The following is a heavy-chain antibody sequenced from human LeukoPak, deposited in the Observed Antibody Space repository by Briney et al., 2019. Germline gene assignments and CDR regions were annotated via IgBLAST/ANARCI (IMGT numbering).Heavy chain of an antibody. J-gene: IGHJ4*02. Sequence: GGSLRLSCADSEFIFRNYVMIWVRQVPGKGLEWVSGIGARGGDTYYADSVKGRFTISRDNSKNTLYLQMNSLRAGDTAVYYCARGGYANNWSLWPYWGQGALVTVSS. CDR1: EFIFRNYV. V-gene: IGHV3-23*01. CDR2: IGARGGDT. CDR3: ARGGYANNWSLWPY. D-gene: IGHD1-1*01.